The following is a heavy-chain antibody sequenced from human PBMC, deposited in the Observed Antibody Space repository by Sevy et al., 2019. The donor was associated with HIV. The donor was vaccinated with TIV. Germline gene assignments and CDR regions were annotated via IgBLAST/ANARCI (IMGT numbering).Heavy chain of an antibody. D-gene: IGHD2-2*01. CDR2: IKQDGSEK. Sequence: GGSLRLSCAASGFTFSSYWMSWVRQAPGKGLEWVANIKQDGSEKYYVDSEKGRFTISRDNAKNSLYLQMNSLRAEDTAVYYCARDLEDIVVVPAAMGFDYWGQGTLVTVSS. V-gene: IGHV3-7*01. CDR3: ARDLEDIVVVPAAMGFDY. J-gene: IGHJ4*02. CDR1: GFTFSSYW.